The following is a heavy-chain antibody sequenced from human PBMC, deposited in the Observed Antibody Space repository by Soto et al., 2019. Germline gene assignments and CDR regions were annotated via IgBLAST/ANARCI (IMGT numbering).Heavy chain of an antibody. CDR2: INAGNGNT. Sequence: ASVKVSCKASGYTFTNYAMHWVRQAPGQRLEWMGWINAGNGNTKYSQKFQGRVTITRDTSASTAYMELSSLRSEDTAVYYCAIDLPDMIAAAVAFDIWGQGTMVTVS. CDR1: GYTFTNYA. D-gene: IGHD6-13*01. J-gene: IGHJ3*02. V-gene: IGHV1-3*01. CDR3: AIDLPDMIAAAVAFDI.